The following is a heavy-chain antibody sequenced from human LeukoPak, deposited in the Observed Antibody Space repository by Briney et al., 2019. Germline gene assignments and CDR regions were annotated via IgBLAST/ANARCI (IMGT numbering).Heavy chain of an antibody. J-gene: IGHJ6*03. CDR3: ARGDFGVADYYYYYYYMDV. Sequence: PSETLSLTCTVSGGSISSYYWSWIRQPPGKGLEWIGYIYYSGSTNYNPSLKSRVTISVDTSKNQFSLKLSSVTAADTAVYYCARGDFGVADYYYYYYYMDVWGKGTTVTVSS. CDR1: GGSISSYY. D-gene: IGHD3-3*01. V-gene: IGHV4-59*01. CDR2: IYYSGST.